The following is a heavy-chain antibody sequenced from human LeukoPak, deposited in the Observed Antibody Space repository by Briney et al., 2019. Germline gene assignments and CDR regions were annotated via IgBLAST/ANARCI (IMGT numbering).Heavy chain of an antibody. V-gene: IGHV3-23*01. Sequence: GGSLRLSCAASGFTFSTYWMNWFRQAPGKGLEWVSAISGSGGSTYYADSVKGRFTISRDNSKNTLYLQMNSLRAEDTAVYYCAKYSIFGVVITTYYYYYMDVWGKGTTVTVSS. CDR1: GFTFSTYW. CDR2: ISGSGGST. D-gene: IGHD3-3*02. CDR3: AKYSIFGVVITTYYYYYMDV. J-gene: IGHJ6*03.